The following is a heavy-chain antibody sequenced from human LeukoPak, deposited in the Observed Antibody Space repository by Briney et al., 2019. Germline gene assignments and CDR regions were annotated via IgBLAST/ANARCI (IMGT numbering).Heavy chain of an antibody. CDR2: ISYDGKNK. J-gene: IGHJ4*02. V-gene: IGHV3-30*04. D-gene: IGHD7-27*01. CDR1: GFTFSDYA. CDR3: ARELTGFDY. Sequence: PGGSLRLSCAASGFTFSDYAMHWVRQAPGKGLEWVAVISYDGKNKYSADSVKGRFTISRDNADNSLYLQMNSLRAEDTAVYYCARELTGFDYWGQGTLVTVSS.